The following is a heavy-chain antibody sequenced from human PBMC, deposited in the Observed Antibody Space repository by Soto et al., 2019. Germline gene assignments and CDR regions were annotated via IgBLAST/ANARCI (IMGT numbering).Heavy chain of an antibody. V-gene: IGHV1-69*01. J-gene: IGHJ6*02. CDR2: IIPIFGTA. CDR1: GGTFSSYA. CDR3: ARDRNGGIAAYYGMDV. D-gene: IGHD6-13*01. Sequence: QVQLEQSGAEVKKPGSSVKVSCKASGGTFSSYAISWVRQAPGQGLEWMGGIIPIFGTANYAQKFQGRVTITADESTSTAYMELSSLRSEDTAVYYCARDRNGGIAAYYGMDVWGQGTTVTVSS.